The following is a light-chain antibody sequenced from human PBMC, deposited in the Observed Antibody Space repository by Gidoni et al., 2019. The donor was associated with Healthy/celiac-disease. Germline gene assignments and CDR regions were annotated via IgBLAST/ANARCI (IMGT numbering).Light chain of an antibody. V-gene: IGKV3-20*01. Sequence: EIVLTQSTGTLSLSPGERATLSCRASQSVSSSYLAWYQQKPGQAPMLLISGASSRATGIPDRFSGSGSGTDFTLTISRLEPEDFSVYYCQQYGSSPTFGGGTKVEIK. CDR2: GAS. J-gene: IGKJ4*01. CDR3: QQYGSSPT. CDR1: QSVSSSY.